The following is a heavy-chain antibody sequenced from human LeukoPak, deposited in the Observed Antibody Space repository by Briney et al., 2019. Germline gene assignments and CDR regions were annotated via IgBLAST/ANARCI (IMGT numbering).Heavy chain of an antibody. J-gene: IGHJ6*02. CDR1: GFTFRNYV. V-gene: IGHV3-30*14. D-gene: IGHD7-27*01. Sequence: GGSLRLSCAASGFTFRNYVIHWVRQAPGKGLEWVAVTSSDLNVKLYADSVKGRFTISRDNSKNTLYLQMNSLRAEDTAVYYCARGWGYGMDVWGQGTTVTVSS. CDR2: TSSDLNVK. CDR3: ARGWGYGMDV.